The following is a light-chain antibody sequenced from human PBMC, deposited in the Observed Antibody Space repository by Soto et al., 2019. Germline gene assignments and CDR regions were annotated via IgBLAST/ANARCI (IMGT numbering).Light chain of an antibody. V-gene: IGLV2-14*01. CDR2: DVS. CDR3: SSYTSTNVV. Sequence: QSVLTQPASVSGSPGQSITISCTGTSSDVGGYNYVSWYQQHPGKAPKLMIYDVSNRPSGVSNRFSGSKSGNTASLTISGLQAEDEADYYCSSYTSTNVVFVGGTKVTVL. CDR1: SSDVGGYNY. J-gene: IGLJ2*01.